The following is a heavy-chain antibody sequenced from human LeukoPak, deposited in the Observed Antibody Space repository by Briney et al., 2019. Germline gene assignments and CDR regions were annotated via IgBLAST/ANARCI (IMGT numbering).Heavy chain of an antibody. J-gene: IGHJ5*02. D-gene: IGHD3-3*01. CDR2: MNPNSGNT. Sequence: ASVKVSCKASGYTFTSYDINWVRQATGQGLEWMGWMNPNSGNTGYAQKFQGRVTMTRKTSISTAYMELSSLRSEDTAVYYCARGFLEWENWFDPWGQGTLVTVSS. CDR1: GYTFTSYD. CDR3: ARGFLEWENWFDP. V-gene: IGHV1-8*01.